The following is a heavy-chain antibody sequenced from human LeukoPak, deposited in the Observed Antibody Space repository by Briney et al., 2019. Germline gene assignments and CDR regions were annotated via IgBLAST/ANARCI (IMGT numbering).Heavy chain of an antibody. CDR2: IVVGSGNT. J-gene: IGHJ6*02. V-gene: IGHV1-58*01. Sequence: SVKVSCKASGFTFTSSAVQWVRQARGQRLEWIGWIVVGSGNTNYAQKFQERVTITRDMSTSTAYMELSSLRSEDAAVYYCAAPVAYYGMDVWGQGTTVTVSS. CDR3: AAPVAYYGMDV. D-gene: IGHD2-15*01. CDR1: GFTFTSSA.